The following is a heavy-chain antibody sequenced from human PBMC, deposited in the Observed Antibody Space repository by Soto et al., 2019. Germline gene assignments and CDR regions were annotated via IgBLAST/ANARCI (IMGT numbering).Heavy chain of an antibody. D-gene: IGHD3-10*01. CDR1: GGTFSSYA. CDR3: ARVKIETSWVLYYYYYGMDV. CDR2: IIPIFGTA. J-gene: IGHJ6*02. V-gene: IGHV1-69*19. Sequence: QVQLVQSGAEVKKPGSSVKVSCKASGGTFSSYAISWVRQAPRQGLEWMGGIIPIFGTANYAQKFQGRVTITADESTSTAYMELSSLRSEDTAVYYCARVKIETSWVLYYYYYGMDVWGQGTTVTVSS.